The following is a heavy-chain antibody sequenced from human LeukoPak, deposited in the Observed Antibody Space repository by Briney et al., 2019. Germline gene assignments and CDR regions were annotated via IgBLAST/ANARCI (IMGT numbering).Heavy chain of an antibody. D-gene: IGHD3-22*01. V-gene: IGHV3-64*01. Sequence: GGSLRLSCAASGFTFSSYAMPWVRQAPGKGLEYVSAISSNGGSTYYANSVKGRFTISRDNSKNTLYLQMGSLRAEDMAVYYCARVGGYYASGAFDIWGQGTMVTVSS. CDR3: ARVGGYYASGAFDI. CDR2: ISSNGGST. J-gene: IGHJ3*02. CDR1: GFTFSSYA.